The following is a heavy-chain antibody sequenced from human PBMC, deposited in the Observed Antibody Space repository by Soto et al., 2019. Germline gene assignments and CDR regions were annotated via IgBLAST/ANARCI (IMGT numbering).Heavy chain of an antibody. J-gene: IGHJ6*02. D-gene: IGHD3-3*01. Sequence: ESGGGVVQPGRSLRLSCAASGFTFSSYGMHWVRQAPGKGLEWVAVIWYDGSNKYYADSVKGRFTISRDNSKNTLYLQMNSLIAEDTAVYYCARGESLDYDFWSGYYSHYYGMDVWGQGTTVTVSS. V-gene: IGHV3-33*01. CDR1: GFTFSSYG. CDR2: IWYDGSNK. CDR3: ARGESLDYDFWSGYYSHYYGMDV.